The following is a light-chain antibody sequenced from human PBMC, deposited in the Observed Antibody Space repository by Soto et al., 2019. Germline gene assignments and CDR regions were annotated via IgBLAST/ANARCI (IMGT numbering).Light chain of an antibody. CDR3: QQRTNWPSVI. CDR2: GAS. V-gene: IGKV3-11*01. J-gene: IGKJ5*01. CDR1: QSVSSY. Sequence: EIVLTQSPATLSLSPGESATLSCRASQSVSSYLAWYQHKPDQAPRLLIYGASIRATGIPARFSGGGSGTDFTLTISSLEPEDSAVYYCQQRTNWPSVIFGQGTRLEIK.